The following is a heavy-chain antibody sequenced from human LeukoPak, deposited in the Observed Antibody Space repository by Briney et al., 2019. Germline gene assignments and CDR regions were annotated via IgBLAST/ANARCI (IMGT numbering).Heavy chain of an antibody. Sequence: ASVKVSCKASGYTFNSYGISWVRQAPGQGLEWMGWISGYNGYTTNAQKLQGRVTMTTDTSTRTAYMELRSLRSDDTAVYYCARDQHRRIVVVNSLTEWGQGTLVTVSS. CDR2: ISGYNGYT. CDR1: GYTFNSYG. CDR3: ARDQHRRIVVVNSLTE. V-gene: IGHV1-18*01. D-gene: IGHD3-22*01. J-gene: IGHJ4*02.